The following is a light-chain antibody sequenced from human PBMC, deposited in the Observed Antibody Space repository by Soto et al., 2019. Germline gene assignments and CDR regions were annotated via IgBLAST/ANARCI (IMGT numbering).Light chain of an antibody. Sequence: QSVVTQPPSASATPGQRVTISCSGGSSNIGSNAVQWFQQLPGTAPTLLIYSNNQRPSGVPARFSGSNYGTSASLAISALQSEDEADYYCAAWDDSLNGHLVFGGGTKLTVL. J-gene: IGLJ2*01. CDR3: AAWDDSLNGHLV. CDR1: SSNIGSNA. CDR2: SNN. V-gene: IGLV1-44*01.